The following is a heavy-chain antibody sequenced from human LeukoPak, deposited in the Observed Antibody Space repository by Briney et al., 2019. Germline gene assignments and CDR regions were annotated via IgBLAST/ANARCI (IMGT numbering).Heavy chain of an antibody. CDR3: ARSGIAAATRVLPYYYYYYYIDV. J-gene: IGHJ6*03. D-gene: IGHD6-25*01. Sequence: SVKVSCKASGGTFISYAISWVRQAPGQGLEWMGGIIPIFGTANYAQKFQGRVTLTADESTSTAYMELSSLRSEDTAVYYCARSGIAAATRVLPYYYYYYYIDVWGKGTTVTVSS. V-gene: IGHV1-69*13. CDR1: GGTFISYA. CDR2: IIPIFGTA.